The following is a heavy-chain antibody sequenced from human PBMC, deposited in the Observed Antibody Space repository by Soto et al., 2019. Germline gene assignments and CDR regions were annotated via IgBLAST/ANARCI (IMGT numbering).Heavy chain of an antibody. V-gene: IGHV4-31*03. CDR1: GGSITRGAYY. Sequence: QVQLQAAGPGLVKPSQTLSLTCSVSGGSITRGAYYWSWIRQHPGKGLEWIGYIYHRGTAYYNPSLKSRLKMLIDPSKNQISLNLTSVTAAATAVYYCARDETWRSIWIAPLSAGTLVNVAS. CDR3: ARDETWRSIWIAP. CDR2: IYHRGTA. J-gene: IGHJ5*02.